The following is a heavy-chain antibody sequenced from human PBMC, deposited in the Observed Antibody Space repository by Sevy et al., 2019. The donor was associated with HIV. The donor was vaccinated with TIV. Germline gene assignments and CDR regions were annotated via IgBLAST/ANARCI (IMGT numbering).Heavy chain of an antibody. CDR1: GLNVSDYF. CDR3: ARVLASGSFFSLYFDY. J-gene: IGHJ4*02. Sequence: GGSLRLSCAASGLNVSDYFMSWIRQAPGKRPEWVSYISGSGTIIYYADSVKGRFTISRDNAKNSLYLQMNSLRAEDTAIYYCARVLASGSFFSLYFDYWGQGTLVTVSS. V-gene: IGHV3-11*01. D-gene: IGHD3-10*01. CDR2: ISGSGTII.